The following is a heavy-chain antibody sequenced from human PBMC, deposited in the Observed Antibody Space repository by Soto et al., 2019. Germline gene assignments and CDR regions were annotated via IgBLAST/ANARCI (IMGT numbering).Heavy chain of an antibody. D-gene: IGHD5-12*01. CDR2: IYYSGST. J-gene: IGHJ3*02. V-gene: IGHV4-59*01. CDR3: ARAVGSGYNTIVDAFDI. Sequence: SETLSLTCTVSGGSISSYYWSWIRQPPGKGLEWIGYIYYSGSTNYNPSLKSRVTISVDTSKNQFSLKLSSVTAADTAVYYCARAVGSGYNTIVDAFDIWGQGTMVTVSS. CDR1: GGSISSYY.